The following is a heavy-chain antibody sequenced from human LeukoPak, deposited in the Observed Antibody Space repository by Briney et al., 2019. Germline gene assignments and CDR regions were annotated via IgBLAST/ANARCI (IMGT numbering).Heavy chain of an antibody. J-gene: IGHJ3*02. CDR3: AKGVVTAIPDAFDI. CDR1: GFTFDDYA. D-gene: IGHD2-21*02. Sequence: GGSPRLSCAASGFTFDDYAMHWVRQAPGKGLEWVSGISWNSGSIGYADSVKGRFTISRDNAKNSLYLQMNSLRAEDTALYYCAKGVVTAIPDAFDIWGQGTMVTVSS. V-gene: IGHV3-9*01. CDR2: ISWNSGSI.